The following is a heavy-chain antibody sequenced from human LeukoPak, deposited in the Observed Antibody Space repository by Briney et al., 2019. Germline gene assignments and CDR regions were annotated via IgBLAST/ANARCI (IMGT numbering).Heavy chain of an antibody. CDR2: IKGDETEK. D-gene: IGHD1-26*01. V-gene: IGHV3-7*01. CDR3: VRDLGGRSGH. J-gene: IGHJ4*02. CDR1: GFTFSDYW. Sequence: GGSLRLSCAASGFTFSDYWMHWVRRAPGKGLEWVANIKGDETEKYYVDSVKGRFTISRDNAKNTLYMQMNSLRAEDTAVYYCVRDLGGRSGHWGQGTLVTVSS.